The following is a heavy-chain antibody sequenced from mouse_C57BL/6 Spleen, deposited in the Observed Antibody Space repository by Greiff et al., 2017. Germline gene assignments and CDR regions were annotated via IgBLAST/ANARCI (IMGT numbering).Heavy chain of an antibody. J-gene: IGHJ4*01. Sequence: EVNLVESGPGLAKPSQTLSLTCSVTGYSITSDYWNWIRKFPGNKLEYMGYISYSGSTYYNPSLKSRISITRDTSKNQYYLQLNSVTTEDTATYYCARSRVYDGYYGDAMDYWGQGTSVTVSS. V-gene: IGHV3-8*01. CDR2: ISYSGST. CDR3: ARSRVYDGYYGDAMDY. CDR1: GYSITSDY. D-gene: IGHD2-3*01.